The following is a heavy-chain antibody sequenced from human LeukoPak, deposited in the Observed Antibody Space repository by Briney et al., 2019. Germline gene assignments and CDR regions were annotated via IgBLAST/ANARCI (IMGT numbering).Heavy chain of an antibody. D-gene: IGHD1/OR15-1a*01. CDR1: GESVSADDYV. CDR2: FYYGVTT. CDR3: GAGRHGTHVDF. J-gene: IGHJ4*02. V-gene: IGHV4-39*01. Sequence: SETLSLTCTVSGESVSADDYVWGWIGQPPGKGLEWIGNFYYGVTTYNNPSLKGRVTISVDASKSQFSMKVNYVPASDTAVYFCGAGRHGTHVDFWGQGTLVTVSS.